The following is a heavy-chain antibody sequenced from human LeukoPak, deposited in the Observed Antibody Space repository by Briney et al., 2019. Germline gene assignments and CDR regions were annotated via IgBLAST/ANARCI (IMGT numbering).Heavy chain of an antibody. V-gene: IGHV1-18*01. J-gene: IGHJ4*02. CDR3: ARGNWNDPLRN. Sequence: ASVKFSCKASGYTFTSYGIHWVRQAPGQGPEWMGWISAYNGRTNYGQRLQDRVTLTADKSTSTVYMEMRSLTSDDTAVYYCARGNWNDPLRNWGQGTLVTVSS. D-gene: IGHD1-20*01. CDR1: GYTFTSYG. CDR2: ISAYNGRT.